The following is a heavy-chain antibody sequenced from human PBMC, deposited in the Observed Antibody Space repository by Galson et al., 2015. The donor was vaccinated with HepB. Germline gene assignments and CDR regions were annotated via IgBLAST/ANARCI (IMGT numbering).Heavy chain of an antibody. V-gene: IGHV3-7*03. CDR3: ASGRGWYTVN. CDR2: IRKDGRES. J-gene: IGHJ4*02. CDR1: GFTFSSHW. Sequence: SLRLSCAASGFTFSSHWLNWVRQTPGKGLEWVANIRKDGRESNYVDSVKGRFTISRDNGKNTLYLQMTSLRADDTALYYCASGRGWYTVNWGQGTQVTVSS. D-gene: IGHD6-19*01.